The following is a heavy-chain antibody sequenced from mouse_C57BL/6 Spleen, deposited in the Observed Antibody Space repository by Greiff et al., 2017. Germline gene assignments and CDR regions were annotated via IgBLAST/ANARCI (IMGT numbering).Heavy chain of an antibody. CDR2: IYPGSGST. V-gene: IGHV1-55*01. Sequence: QVQLQQPGAELVKPGASVKMSCTASGYTFTSYWITWVKQGPGQGLEWIGDIYPGSGSTNYNEKFKSKATLTVDTSSSTAYMQLSSLTSEDSAVYYCAREGETWFAYWGQVTLVTVSA. J-gene: IGHJ3*01. CDR1: GYTFTSYW. CDR3: AREGETWFAY.